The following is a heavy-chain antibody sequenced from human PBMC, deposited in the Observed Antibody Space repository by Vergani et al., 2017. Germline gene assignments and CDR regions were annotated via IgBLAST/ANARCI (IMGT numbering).Heavy chain of an antibody. V-gene: IGHV1-2*02. D-gene: IGHD2-21*02. CDR3: ARDTERAATADAFDI. CDR2: INHNSGGT. CDR1: GYTFTGYY. J-gene: IGHJ3*02. Sequence: QVQLVQSGAEVKKPGASVKVSCKASGYTFTGYYMHWVRQAPGQGLEWMGWINHNSGGTNYAQKFQGRVTMSRDTSISTAYMELSRLRSDDTVVYYCARDTERAATADAFDIWGQGTMVIVSS.